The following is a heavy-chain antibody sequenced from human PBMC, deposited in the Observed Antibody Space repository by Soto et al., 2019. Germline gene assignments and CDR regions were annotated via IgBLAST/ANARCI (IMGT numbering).Heavy chain of an antibody. CDR1: GFTFSGYA. CDR3: AKDRTSSGVTVRFDP. Sequence: GSLRLSCAASGFTFSGYAMSWVRQAPGKGLEWVSAISSSGTSTYYADSVKGRFTISRDNSKNTLHLQMNSLRAEDTAVYYCAKDRTSSGVTVRFDPWGQGTLVTVSS. V-gene: IGHV3-23*01. CDR2: ISSSGTST. J-gene: IGHJ5*02. D-gene: IGHD3-3*01.